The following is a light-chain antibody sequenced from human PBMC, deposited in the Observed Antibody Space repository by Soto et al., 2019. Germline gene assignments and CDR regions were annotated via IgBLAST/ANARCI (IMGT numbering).Light chain of an antibody. J-gene: IGKJ1*01. Sequence: EIELTQSPGTLSLSPRERATLSCRASQSISSSRYVAWYQQKPGQAPRLLIYGASSRATGIPDRFSGSGSGPDFTLTISRLEPEDFAVYYCQQYGSSPWTFGQGTKVDIK. CDR2: GAS. CDR3: QQYGSSPWT. CDR1: QSISSSRY. V-gene: IGKV3-20*01.